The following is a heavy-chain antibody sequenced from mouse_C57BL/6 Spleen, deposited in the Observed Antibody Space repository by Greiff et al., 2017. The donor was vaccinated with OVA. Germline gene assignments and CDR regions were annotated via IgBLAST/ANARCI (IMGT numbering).Heavy chain of an antibody. D-gene: IGHD2-4*01. J-gene: IGHJ2*01. V-gene: IGHV1-54*01. CDR2: INPGSGGT. CDR3: ARDGDYGDGGFDY. CDR1: GYAFTNYL. Sequence: QVQLQQSGAELVRPGTSVKVSCKASGYAFTNYLIEWVKQRPGQGLEWIGVINPGSGGTNYNEKFKGKATLTADKSSSTAYMQLSSLTSEDSAVYFCARDGDYGDGGFDYWGQGATLTVAS.